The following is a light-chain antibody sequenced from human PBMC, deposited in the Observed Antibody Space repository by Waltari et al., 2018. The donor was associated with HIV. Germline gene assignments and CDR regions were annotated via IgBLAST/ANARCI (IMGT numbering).Light chain of an antibody. CDR1: SSNIGSNY. J-gene: IGLJ3*02. Sequence: QSVLTHPPSASGTPGQRVTISCSGSSSNIGSNYVYWYQQLPGTPPKLLIYRNNPRPSGVPDRFSGSKSGTSASLAISGLRSEDEADYYCAAWDDSLSGWVFGGGTKLTVL. V-gene: IGLV1-47*01. CDR3: AAWDDSLSGWV. CDR2: RNN.